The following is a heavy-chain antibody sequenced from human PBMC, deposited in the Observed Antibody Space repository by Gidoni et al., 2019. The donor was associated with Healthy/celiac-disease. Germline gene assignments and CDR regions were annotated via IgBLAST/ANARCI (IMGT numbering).Heavy chain of an antibody. D-gene: IGHD1-26*01. V-gene: IGHV4-4*07. Sequence: QVQLQESGPGLVTPSETLSLTCTAPGGSISSYYWSWIRQPAGKGLEWIGRIYTSGSTNYNPSLKSRVTMSVDTSKNQFSLKLSSVTAADTAVYYCARDKGIVGATADGAFDIWGQGTMVTVSS. J-gene: IGHJ3*02. CDR2: IYTSGST. CDR1: GGSISSYY. CDR3: ARDKGIVGATADGAFDI.